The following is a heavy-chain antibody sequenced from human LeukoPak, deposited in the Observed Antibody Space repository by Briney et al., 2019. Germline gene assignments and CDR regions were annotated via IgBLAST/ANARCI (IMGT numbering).Heavy chain of an antibody. CDR2: IYHSGST. CDR1: GYSISSGYY. D-gene: IGHD3-10*01. CDR3: ARVLWFGADGSEDY. V-gene: IGHV4-38-2*02. Sequence: PSETLSLTCTVSGYSISSGYYWGWIRQPPGKGLEWIGNIYHSGSTYYNPSLKSRVTISVDTSKNQFSLKLSSVTAADTAVYYCARVLWFGADGSEDYWGQGTLVTVSS. J-gene: IGHJ4*02.